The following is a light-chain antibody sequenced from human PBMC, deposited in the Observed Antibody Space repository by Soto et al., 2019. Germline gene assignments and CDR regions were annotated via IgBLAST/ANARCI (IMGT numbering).Light chain of an antibody. CDR2: GDN. CDR1: TSNIGADYG. V-gene: IGLV1-40*01. CDR3: QAFDNRLSGWV. Sequence: QSVLTQPPSVSGAPGQRVTISCTGSTSNIGADYGVHWYQQLPGTAPKLLIYGDNNRPSGVPDRFSGSKSGTSASLAITGLQAGDEADYYCQAFDNRLSGWVFGGGTKVTVL. J-gene: IGLJ3*02.